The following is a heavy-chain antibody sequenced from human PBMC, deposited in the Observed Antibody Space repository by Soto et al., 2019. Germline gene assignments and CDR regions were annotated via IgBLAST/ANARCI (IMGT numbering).Heavy chain of an antibody. Sequence: ASETLSLTCSVSGAALNSGNYYWSWIRQVPGKGLEWIGHIYVTGAVDYNPSLRDRITISQDTSERQFSLNLRLVAAADTAVYYCARLRIATNNYKWFDPWGQGTLVTVSS. J-gene: IGHJ5*02. CDR1: GAALNSGNYY. CDR3: ARLRIATNNYKWFDP. CDR2: IYVTGAV. V-gene: IGHV4-31*03. D-gene: IGHD2-21*01.